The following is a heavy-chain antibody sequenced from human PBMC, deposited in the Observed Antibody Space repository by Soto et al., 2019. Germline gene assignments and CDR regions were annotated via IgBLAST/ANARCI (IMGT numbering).Heavy chain of an antibody. D-gene: IGHD1-7*01. CDR1: GGSFSSDY. J-gene: IGHJ6*02. CDR3: AGRPRGRNYFIARYHYKGMDV. CDR2: ISHSGIT. Sequence: SETLSLTCAVYGGSFSSDYCSWIRQPPWKGLEWIGEISHSGITNYIPSLKSRVTVSVDTSKNQFSLKLSSVTAADTAVYFCAGRPRGRNYFIARYHYKGMDVSGQRITVAVS. V-gene: IGHV4-34*01.